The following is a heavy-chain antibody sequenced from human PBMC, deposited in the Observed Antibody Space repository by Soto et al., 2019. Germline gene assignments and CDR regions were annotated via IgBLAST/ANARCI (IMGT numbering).Heavy chain of an antibody. CDR2: IIPIFGTA. V-gene: IGHV1-69*13. Sequence: SVKVSWKASGGTFSSYAISWVRQAPGQGLEWMGGIIPIFGTANYAQKFQGRVTITADESTSTAYMELSSLRSEDTAVYYCARERELYYYDSSGYRRGYYFDYWG. CDR1: GGTFSSYA. J-gene: IGHJ4*01. D-gene: IGHD3-22*01. CDR3: ARERELYYYDSSGYRRGYYFDY.